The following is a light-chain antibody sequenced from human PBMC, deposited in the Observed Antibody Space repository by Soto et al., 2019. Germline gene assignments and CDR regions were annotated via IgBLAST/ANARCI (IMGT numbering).Light chain of an antibody. CDR2: AAS. CDR3: QESYNVLRWT. CDR1: QNINAY. Sequence: DIQMTQSPSSLSASVGDTVVISCRSSQNINAYVNWYQQRPGEAPNLLIFAASSLKSGVPSRFSGAKSGTDYSLTISGLQPEDSATYYCQESYNVLRWTFGQGTKVEIK. V-gene: IGKV1-39*01. J-gene: IGKJ1*01.